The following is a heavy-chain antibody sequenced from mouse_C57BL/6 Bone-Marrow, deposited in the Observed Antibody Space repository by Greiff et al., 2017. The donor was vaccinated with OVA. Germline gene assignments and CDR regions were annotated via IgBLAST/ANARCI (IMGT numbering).Heavy chain of an antibody. D-gene: IGHD2-3*01. V-gene: IGHV3-6*01. CDR2: ISYDGSN. CDR3: ARYGYYAPDY. J-gene: IGHJ2*01. CDR1: GYSITSGYY. Sequence: EVHLVESGPGLVKPSQSLSLTCSVTGYSITSGYYWNWIRQFPGNKLEWMGYISYDGSNNYNPSLKNRISITRDTSKNQFFLKLNSVTTEDTATYYCARYGYYAPDYWGQGTTLTVSS.